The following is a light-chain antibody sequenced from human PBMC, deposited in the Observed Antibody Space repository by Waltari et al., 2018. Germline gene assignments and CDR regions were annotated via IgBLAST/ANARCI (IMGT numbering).Light chain of an antibody. CDR3: AVWDDSLNGVV. CDR2: TNN. J-gene: IGLJ2*01. CDR1: SSNIGSNT. Sequence: QSVLTQPPSASATHGQRVTISCSGSSSNIGSNTVTRYHQLPGTAPKLLIYTNNQRPSGVPDRFSGSKSGTSASLAISGLQSEDEADYYCAVWDDSLNGVVFGGGTKLTVL. V-gene: IGLV1-44*01.